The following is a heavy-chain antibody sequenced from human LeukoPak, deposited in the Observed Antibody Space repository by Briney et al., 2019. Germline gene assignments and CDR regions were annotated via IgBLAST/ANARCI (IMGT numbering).Heavy chain of an antibody. V-gene: IGHV3-15*01. J-gene: IGHJ4*02. CDR3: TTGVRYDYVWGSYRYSRYFDY. CDR1: GFTFSNAW. D-gene: IGHD3-16*02. Sequence: GGSLRLSCAASGFTFSNAWMSWGRQAPGKGLEWVSRIKGKTEVGTTDYAAPVKGRFTISRDDSKNTLYLQMNSLKTEDTAVYYCTTGVRYDYVWGSYRYSRYFDYWGQGTLVTVSS. CDR2: IKGKTEVGTT.